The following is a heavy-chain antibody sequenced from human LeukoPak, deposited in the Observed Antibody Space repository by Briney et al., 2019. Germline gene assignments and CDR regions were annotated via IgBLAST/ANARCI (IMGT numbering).Heavy chain of an antibody. CDR2: IKQDGSEK. CDR1: GFTFSSYW. CDR3: AREWAY. Sequence: GGSLRLSCAASGFTFSSYWVSWVRQAPGKGLEWVANIKQDGSEKYYVDSVKGRFTISRDNAKNSLYLQMNSLRAEDTAVYYCAREWAYWSQGTLVTVSS. J-gene: IGHJ4*02. V-gene: IGHV3-7*03. D-gene: IGHD1-26*01.